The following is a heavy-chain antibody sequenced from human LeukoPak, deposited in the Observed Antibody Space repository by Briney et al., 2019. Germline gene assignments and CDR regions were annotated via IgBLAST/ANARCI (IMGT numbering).Heavy chain of an antibody. V-gene: IGHV3-30*02. J-gene: IGHJ4*02. CDR3: ASGGYDILTASGY. CDR1: GFTFSSYG. D-gene: IGHD3-9*01. Sequence: PGGSLRLSCAASGFTFSSYGMHWVRQAPGKGLEWVAYIRFDGSTKYYEDSVKGRFTISRDNPNNMLYLQMNSLKSEDTAVYYCASGGYDILTASGYWGQGTLVTVSS. CDR2: IRFDGSTK.